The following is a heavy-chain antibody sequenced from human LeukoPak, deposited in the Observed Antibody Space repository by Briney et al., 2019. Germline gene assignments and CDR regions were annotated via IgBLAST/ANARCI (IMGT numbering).Heavy chain of an antibody. CDR2: IKEDGSVK. D-gene: IGHD3/OR15-3a*01. V-gene: IGHV3-7*01. CDR3: AKNFGHQQFDS. J-gene: IGHJ4*02. Sequence: GGSLRLSCAVSGFTFSSSWMDWVRQAPGKGLEWVANIKEDGSVKNYVDSVKGRFTISRDNTKNSLYLQMNSLRAEDTAVYYCAKNFGHQQFDSWGQETLVIVSS. CDR1: GFTFSSSW.